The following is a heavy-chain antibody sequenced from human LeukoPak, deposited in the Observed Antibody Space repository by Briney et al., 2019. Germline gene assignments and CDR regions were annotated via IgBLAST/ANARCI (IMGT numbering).Heavy chain of an antibody. CDR1: GGSISSYY. Sequence: SETLSLTCAVSGGSISSYYWSWIRQPAGKGLEWIGRIYSSGSTNYNPSLKTRVTMSLDTSKNQFSLNLTTVTAADTAVYYCARTSARGAQFDYWGQGTLVTVSS. V-gene: IGHV4-4*07. CDR2: IYSSGST. J-gene: IGHJ4*02. D-gene: IGHD3-10*01. CDR3: ARTSARGAQFDY.